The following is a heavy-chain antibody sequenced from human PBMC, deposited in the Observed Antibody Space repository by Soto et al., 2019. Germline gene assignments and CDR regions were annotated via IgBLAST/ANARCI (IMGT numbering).Heavy chain of an antibody. V-gene: IGHV4-31*03. D-gene: IGHD6-19*01. CDR3: ARVIAVPGGISWFDP. CDR2: IYYSGST. CDR1: GGSISSGGYY. J-gene: IGHJ5*02. Sequence: QVQLQESGPGLVKPSQTLSLTCTVSGGSISSGGYYWSWIRQHPGKGLEWIGYIYYSGSTYYNPSLKRRVTISVDTSKNQFALKLSSVTAADTAVYYCARVIAVPGGISWFDPWGQGTLVTVSS.